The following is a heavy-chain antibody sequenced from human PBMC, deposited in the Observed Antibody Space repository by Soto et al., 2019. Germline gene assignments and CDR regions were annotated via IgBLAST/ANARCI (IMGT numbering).Heavy chain of an antibody. J-gene: IGHJ6*02. Sequence: GGSLRLSCAASGFTFSDYYMSWIRQAPGKGLEWVSYISSSSYTNYADSVKGRFTISRDNAKNSLYLQMNSLRAEDTAVYYCSRFGLERLFGYYYYGMDVWGQGTTVTVSS. V-gene: IGHV3-11*06. D-gene: IGHD3-3*01. CDR2: ISSSSYT. CDR3: SRFGLERLFGYYYYGMDV. CDR1: GFTFSDYY.